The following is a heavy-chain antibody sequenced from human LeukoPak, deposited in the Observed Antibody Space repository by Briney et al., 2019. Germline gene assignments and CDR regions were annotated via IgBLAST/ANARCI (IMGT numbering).Heavy chain of an antibody. J-gene: IGHJ5*02. CDR1: GYTFTSYD. D-gene: IGHD6-6*01. V-gene: IGHV1-8*03. Sequence: ASVKVSCKASGYTFTSYDINWVRQATGQGLEWMGWMNPNSGNTGYAQKFQGRVTITRNTSISTAYMELSSLRSEDTAVYYCARATSIAARQNWFDPWGQGTLVTVSS. CDR3: ARATSIAARQNWFDP. CDR2: MNPNSGNT.